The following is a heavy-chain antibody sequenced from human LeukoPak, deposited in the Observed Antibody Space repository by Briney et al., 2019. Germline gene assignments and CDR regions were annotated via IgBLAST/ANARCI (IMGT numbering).Heavy chain of an antibody. J-gene: IGHJ4*02. Sequence: GGXLRLSCAAAGFTFSSYAMGWVRQAPGKGLEWVSAITASGGNTYYADSVKGRFTISRDNSKNKLYLQVNSLRAEDTAVYYCAKGNGYSYGRYYFDYWGQGTLVTVSS. D-gene: IGHD5-18*01. CDR3: AKGNGYSYGRYYFDY. CDR2: ITASGGNT. CDR1: GFTFSSYA. V-gene: IGHV3-23*01.